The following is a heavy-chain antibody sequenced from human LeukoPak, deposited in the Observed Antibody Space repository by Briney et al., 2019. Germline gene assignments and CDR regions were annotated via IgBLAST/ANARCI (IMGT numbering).Heavy chain of an antibody. Sequence: GGSLRLSCTASGFTFGDYAMNWFRQAPGKGLEWVGFIRSKAYGGTTEYAASVKGRFTISRDDSKSIAYLQMNSLKTEDTAVYYCTRDPSYDSSALRPDYWGQGTLVTVSS. CDR2: IRSKAYGGTT. J-gene: IGHJ4*02. CDR1: GFTFGDYA. V-gene: IGHV3-49*03. D-gene: IGHD3-22*01. CDR3: TRDPSYDSSALRPDY.